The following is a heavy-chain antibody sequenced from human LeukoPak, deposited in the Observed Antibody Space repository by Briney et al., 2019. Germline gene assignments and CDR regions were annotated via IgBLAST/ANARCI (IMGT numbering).Heavy chain of an antibody. CDR1: GFTFSSYS. V-gene: IGHV3-21*01. CDR2: ISSSSSYI. CDR3: AIPIAVAGTSDY. D-gene: IGHD6-19*01. Sequence: GGSLRLSCAASGFTFSSYSMNWVRQAPGKGLEWVSSISSSSSYIYYADSVKGRFTISRDNAKNSLYLQMNSLRAEDTAVYYCAIPIAVAGTSDYWGQGTLVTVSS. J-gene: IGHJ4*02.